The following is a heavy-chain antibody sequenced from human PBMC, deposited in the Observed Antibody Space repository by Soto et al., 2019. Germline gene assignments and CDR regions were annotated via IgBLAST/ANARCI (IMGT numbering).Heavy chain of an antibody. D-gene: IGHD6-13*01. V-gene: IGHV6-1*01. CDR1: GDSVSTNSAT. Sequence: SQTLSLTCDISGDSVSTNSATWNWIRQSPSRGLEWLGRTYYRSKWYHDYAVSLNGRGTINPDTSQNQISLHLTSVTPEDTAVYYCGRLVGNSWIDYWGQGTLVTVSS. CDR2: TYYRSKWYH. CDR3: GRLVGNSWIDY. J-gene: IGHJ4*02.